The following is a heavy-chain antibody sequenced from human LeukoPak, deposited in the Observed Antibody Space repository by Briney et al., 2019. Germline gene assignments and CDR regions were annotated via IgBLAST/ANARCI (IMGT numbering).Heavy chain of an antibody. V-gene: IGHV1-8*01. J-gene: IGHJ3*02. D-gene: IGHD3-22*01. Sequence: GASVKVSCKDSGYTFTSYDINWVRQATGQGLEWMGWMNPNSGNTGYAQKFQGRVTMTRNTSISTAYMELSSLRSEDTAVYYCARAAYDSSGYSTGYAFDIWGQGTMVTVSS. CDR2: MNPNSGNT. CDR3: ARAAYDSSGYSTGYAFDI. CDR1: GYTFTSYD.